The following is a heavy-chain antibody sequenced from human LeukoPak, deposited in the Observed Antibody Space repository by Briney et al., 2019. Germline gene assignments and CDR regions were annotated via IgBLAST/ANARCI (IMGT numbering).Heavy chain of an antibody. CDR2: IWHDGSYI. J-gene: IGHJ4*02. D-gene: IGHD6-13*01. CDR3: AKIVQFTAATGTGLDY. Sequence: PGGSLRLPCAASGFTFSYYGMHWVRQAPGKGLDWVAVIWHDGSYIYYADSVKGRFTISRDNSKNTLYLQMNSLRAEDTAVYYCAKIVQFTAATGTGLDYWGQGTLVTVSP. V-gene: IGHV3-33*06. CDR1: GFTFSYYG.